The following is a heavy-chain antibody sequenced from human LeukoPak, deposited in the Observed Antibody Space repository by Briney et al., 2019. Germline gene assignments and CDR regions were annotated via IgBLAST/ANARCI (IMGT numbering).Heavy chain of an antibody. CDR3: ARDGHDYYDSSGYQGSFDY. Sequence: PGGSLRLSCAASGFTFSNFGMHWVRQAPGKGLEWVALISYDESNKYNADSVKGRFTISRDNSKNTLYLQMNSLRVEDTAVYYCARDGHDYYDSSGYQGSFDYWGQGIPVTVSS. CDR2: ISYDESNK. V-gene: IGHV3-30*03. J-gene: IGHJ4*02. D-gene: IGHD3-22*01. CDR1: GFTFSNFG.